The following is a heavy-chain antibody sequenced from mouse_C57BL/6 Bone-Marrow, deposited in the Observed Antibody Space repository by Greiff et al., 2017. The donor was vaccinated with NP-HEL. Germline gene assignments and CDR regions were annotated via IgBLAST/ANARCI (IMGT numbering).Heavy chain of an antibody. V-gene: IGHV2-2*01. Sequence: VMLVESGPGLVQPSQSLSITCTVSGFSLTSYGVHWVRQSPGKGLEWLGVIWSGGSTDYNAAFISRLSISKDNSKSQVFFKMNSLQADDTAIYYCARNSDDYDLYYFDYWGQGTTLTVSS. D-gene: IGHD2-4*01. CDR2: IWSGGST. J-gene: IGHJ2*01. CDR3: ARNSDDYDLYYFDY. CDR1: GFSLTSYG.